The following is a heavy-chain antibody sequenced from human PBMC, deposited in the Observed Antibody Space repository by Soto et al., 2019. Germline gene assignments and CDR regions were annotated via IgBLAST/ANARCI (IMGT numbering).Heavy chain of an antibody. CDR2: IIPILGIA. CDR1: GGTFSSYT. D-gene: IGHD3-3*01. J-gene: IGHJ6*03. V-gene: IGHV1-69*08. Sequence: QVQLVQSGAEVKKPGSSVKVSCKASGGTFSSYTISWVRQAPGQGLEWMGRIIPILGIANYAQKFQGRVTITAGKSTSTAYMELSSLRSEDTAVYYCARDLEGFWSGPNDYYYYMDVWGKGTTVTVSS. CDR3: ARDLEGFWSGPNDYYYYMDV.